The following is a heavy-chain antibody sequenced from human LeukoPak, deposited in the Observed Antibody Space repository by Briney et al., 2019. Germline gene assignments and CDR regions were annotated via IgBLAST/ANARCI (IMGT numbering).Heavy chain of an antibody. J-gene: IGHJ6*03. V-gene: IGHV3-74*01. CDR1: GFTFSTFW. Sequence: PGGSLRLSCAASGFTFSTFWMHWVRQAPGKGLVWVSRINSDGSSTVYADPVKGRFTISRDNAKNTLYLQMNSLRADDTAVYYCARSEYSSTWYGDYYYYYMDVWGKGTTVTVSS. CDR2: INSDGSST. CDR3: ARSEYSSTWYGDYYYYYMDV. D-gene: IGHD6-13*01.